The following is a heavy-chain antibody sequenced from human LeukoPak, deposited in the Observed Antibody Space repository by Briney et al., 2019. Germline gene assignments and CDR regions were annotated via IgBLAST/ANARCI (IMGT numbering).Heavy chain of an antibody. J-gene: IGHJ6*02. V-gene: IGHV1-2*02. CDR2: INPNSGGT. Sequence: ASVKVSCKASGYTFTGYYMHWVRQAPGQGLEWMGWINPNSGGTNYAQKFQGRVTMTRDTSISTAYMGLSRLRSDDTAVYYCARDLIGGSYYGDYYYYGMDVWGQGTTVTVSS. CDR1: GYTFTGYY. D-gene: IGHD1-26*01. CDR3: ARDLIGGSYYGDYYYYGMDV.